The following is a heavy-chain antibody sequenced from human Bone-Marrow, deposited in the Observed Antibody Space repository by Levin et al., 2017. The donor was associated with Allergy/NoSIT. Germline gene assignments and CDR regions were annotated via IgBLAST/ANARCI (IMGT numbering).Heavy chain of an antibody. V-gene: IGHV3-15*01. D-gene: IGHD1-26*01. CDR1: GFSFTNAW. CDR3: RIVGAGAFDV. CDR2: IKTKSDGGAT. J-gene: IGHJ3*01. Sequence: PGGSLRLSCAASGFSFTNAWMSWVRQAPGKGLEWVGHIKTKSDGGATDYAAPVKDRFTISRDDSKNTLYLQMNSLKTDDTAVYYCRIVGAGAFDVWGQGTMVTVSS.